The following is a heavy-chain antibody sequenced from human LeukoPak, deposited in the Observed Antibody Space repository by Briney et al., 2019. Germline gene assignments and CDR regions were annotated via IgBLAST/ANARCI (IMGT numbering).Heavy chain of an antibody. D-gene: IGHD6-6*01. CDR3: ARAKAGYSSSSFVPFDP. J-gene: IGHJ5*02. CDR1: GGTFSSYA. Sequence: SVKVSCKASGGTFSSYAISWVRQAPGQGLEWMGGIIPIFGTANYAQKFQGRVTITTDEPTSTAYMELSSLRSEDTAVYYCARAKAGYSSSSFVPFDPWSQGTLVTVSS. V-gene: IGHV1-69*05. CDR2: IIPIFGTA.